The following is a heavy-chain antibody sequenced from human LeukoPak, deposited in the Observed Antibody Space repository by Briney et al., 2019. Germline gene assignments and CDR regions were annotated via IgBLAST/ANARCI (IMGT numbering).Heavy chain of an antibody. J-gene: IGHJ3*02. CDR1: GKRLSGLS. CDR2: ISYDGSNK. CDR3: ARHDYVDAFDI. V-gene: IGHV3-30*01. D-gene: IGHD4/OR15-4a*01. Sequence: SCKVSGKRLSGLSMAWVRQAPGKGLEWVAVISYDGSNKYYADSVKGRFTISRDNSKNTLYLQMNSLRAEDTAVYYCARHDYVDAFDIWGQGTMVTVSS.